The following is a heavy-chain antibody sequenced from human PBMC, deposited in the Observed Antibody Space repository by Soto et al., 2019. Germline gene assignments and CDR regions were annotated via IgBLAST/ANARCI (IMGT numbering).Heavy chain of an antibody. D-gene: IGHD6-19*01. V-gene: IGHV4-59*01. CDR3: SRGSGGWPPRLDY. CDR2: IYYSGST. CDR1: GGPISSYY. J-gene: IGHJ4*02. Sequence: QVQLQESGPGLVKPSETLSLNCTVSGGPISSYYWSWIRQSPGKGLEWIGYIYYSGSTNYNPSLKSRVTITVDTSKNQCSLDLGSVAAADAAVYYCSRGSGGWPPRLDYWGQGTLVTVSS.